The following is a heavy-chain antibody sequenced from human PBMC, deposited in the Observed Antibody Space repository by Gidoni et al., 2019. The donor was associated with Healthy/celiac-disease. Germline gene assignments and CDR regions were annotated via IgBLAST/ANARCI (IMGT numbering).Heavy chain of an antibody. CDR2: INHSGST. CDR1: GGSFSGYY. D-gene: IGHD4-17*01. Sequence: QVQLQQWGAGLLKPSETLSLTCAVYGGSFSGYYWSWIRQPPGKGLEWIGEINHSGSTNYNPSLKSRVTISVDTSKNQFSLKLSSVTAADTAVYYCARGGYGGNIGVDYWGQGTLVTVSS. V-gene: IGHV4-34*01. CDR3: ARGGYGGNIGVDY. J-gene: IGHJ4*02.